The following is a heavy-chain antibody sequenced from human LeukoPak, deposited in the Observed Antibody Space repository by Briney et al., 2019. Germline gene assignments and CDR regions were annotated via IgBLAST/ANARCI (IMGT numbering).Heavy chain of an antibody. Sequence: SETLSLTCAVYGGSFSGYYWSWIRQPPGKGLEWIGEINHSGSTNYNPSLKSRVTISVDTSKNQFSLKLSSVTAADTAVYYCARQGAGSFYFDYWGQGTLVTVSS. CDR1: GGSFSGYY. CDR3: ARQGAGSFYFDY. V-gene: IGHV4-34*01. CDR2: INHSGST. J-gene: IGHJ4*02. D-gene: IGHD6-19*01.